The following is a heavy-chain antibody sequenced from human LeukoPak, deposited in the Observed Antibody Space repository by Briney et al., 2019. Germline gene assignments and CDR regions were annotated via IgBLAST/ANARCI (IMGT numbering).Heavy chain of an antibody. D-gene: IGHD6-19*01. CDR1: GFTVSSNY. V-gene: IGHV3-53*01. Sequence: PGGSLRLSCAASGFTVSSNYMSWVRQAPGKGLEWVPVMYSDGSAYYADSVKGRFTISRDNSKNRLFLQMNSLRAEDTAVYFCARTIAMTGIDYFDQWGQGTLVTVS. CDR2: MYSDGSA. J-gene: IGHJ4*02. CDR3: ARTIAMTGIDYFDQ.